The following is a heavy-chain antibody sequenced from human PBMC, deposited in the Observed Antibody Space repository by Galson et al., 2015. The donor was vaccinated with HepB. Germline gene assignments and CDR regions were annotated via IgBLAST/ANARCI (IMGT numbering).Heavy chain of an antibody. J-gene: IGHJ6*02. D-gene: IGHD1-26*01. CDR3: ARHRWEVSGDQKNYYGMDV. CDR2: INPSGSYT. V-gene: IGHV5-51*01. CDR1: GYKFTNYW. Sequence: QSGAEVKKPGESLRISCTVSGYKFTNYWIGWVRQMPGKGLEWMGIINPSGSYTRYSPSLQGQVTFSVDKSINTAHLQWSALRASDTAMYFCARHRWEVSGDQKNYYGMDVWGQGTTVTVSS.